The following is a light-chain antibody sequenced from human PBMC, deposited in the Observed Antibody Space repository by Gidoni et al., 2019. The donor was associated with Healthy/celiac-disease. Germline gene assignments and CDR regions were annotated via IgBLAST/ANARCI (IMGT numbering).Light chain of an antibody. CDR1: QSISSY. V-gene: IGKV1-39*01. J-gene: IGKJ2*02. CDR2: AAS. CDR3: QQSYRTPGT. Sequence: IQITQSPSSLSASVGDRVTITCRASQSISSYLNWYQQKPGKAPKLLIYAASSLQSGVPSRFSGSGSGTDFTLTISSLQPEDFATYYCQQSYRTPGTFGQGTKLEIK.